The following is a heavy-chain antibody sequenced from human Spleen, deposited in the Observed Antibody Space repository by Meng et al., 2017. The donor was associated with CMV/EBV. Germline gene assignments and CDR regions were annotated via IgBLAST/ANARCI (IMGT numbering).Heavy chain of an antibody. V-gene: IGHV3-30*02. CDR1: GFTFSSYG. CDR2: IRYDGSNK. Sequence: GESLKISCAASGFTFSSYGMHWVRQAPGKGLEWVAFIRYDGSNKYYADSVKGRFTISRDNSKNTLYLQMNSLRAEDTAVYYCAKVGGSNYKGYLFDYWGQGTLVTVSS. CDR3: AKVGGSNYKGYLFDY. D-gene: IGHD4-11*01. J-gene: IGHJ4*02.